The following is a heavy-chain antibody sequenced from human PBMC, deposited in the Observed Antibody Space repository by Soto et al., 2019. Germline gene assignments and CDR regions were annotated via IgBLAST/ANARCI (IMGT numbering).Heavy chain of an antibody. D-gene: IGHD6-13*01. Sequence: QVQLVESGGGVVQPGRSLRLSCVASGFTFSSYAMHWVRQAPGKGLEWVAVISYDGSNKYYADSVKGRFTISRDNSKNALYLQMHSMRTEDTSVYYCARAVSSSWGFDYWGQGTLVPVSS. CDR3: ARAVSSSWGFDY. J-gene: IGHJ4*02. V-gene: IGHV3-30-3*01. CDR1: GFTFSSYA. CDR2: ISYDGSNK.